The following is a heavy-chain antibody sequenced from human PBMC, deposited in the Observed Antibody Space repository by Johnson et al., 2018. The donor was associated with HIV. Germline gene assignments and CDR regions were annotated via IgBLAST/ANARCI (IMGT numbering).Heavy chain of an antibody. J-gene: IGHJ3*02. Sequence: QVQLVESGGGVVQPGRSLRLSCAASGFTFSSYGMHWVRQAPGKGLEWVAVISYDGSNKYYADSVKGRFTISRDNSKNTLYLQMNSLRAEDTAVYYCAKGYSSSVPAPGIWGQGTMVTVSS. D-gene: IGHD6-6*01. CDR1: GFTFSSYG. V-gene: IGHV3-30*18. CDR3: AKGYSSSVPAPGI. CDR2: ISYDGSNK.